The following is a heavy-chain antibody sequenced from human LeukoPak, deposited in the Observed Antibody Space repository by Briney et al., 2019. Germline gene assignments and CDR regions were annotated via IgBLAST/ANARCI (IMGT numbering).Heavy chain of an antibody. Sequence: GGSLRLSCAASGFTFSICAMSWVRQAPGKGLEWVSAIGDTTYYADSVEGRFTISRDNSKNTLYPQMNSLRAEDAAIYYCAKAFALVGANFFDYWGQGTLVTVSS. V-gene: IGHV3-23*01. CDR3: AKAFALVGANFFDY. J-gene: IGHJ4*02. D-gene: IGHD1-26*01. CDR1: GFTFSICA. CDR2: IGDTT.